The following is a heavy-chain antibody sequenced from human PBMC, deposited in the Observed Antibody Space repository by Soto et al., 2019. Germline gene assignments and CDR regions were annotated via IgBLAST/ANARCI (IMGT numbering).Heavy chain of an antibody. CDR1: GFTFSSYA. V-gene: IGHV3-23*01. Sequence: EVQLLESGGGLVQPGGSLRLSCAASGFTFSSYAMSWVRQAPGKGLEWVSAISGSGGSTYYADSVKGRFTISRDNSKNTLYLQMNSLRAEDTAVYYCAKDIPGWRIYCDYRPVDYWGQGTLVTVSS. CDR3: AKDIPGWRIYCDYRPVDY. J-gene: IGHJ4*02. CDR2: ISGSGGST. D-gene: IGHD4-17*01.